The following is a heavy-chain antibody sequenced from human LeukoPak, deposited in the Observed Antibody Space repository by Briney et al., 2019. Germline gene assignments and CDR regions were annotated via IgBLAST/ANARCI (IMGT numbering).Heavy chain of an antibody. V-gene: IGHV3-21*01. Sequence: KPGGSLRLSCAASGFTFSSYSMNWVRQAPGKGLEWVSSISSSSSYIYYADSVKGRFTIPRDNAKNSLYLQMNSLRAEDTAVYYCARADILTGYYFDYWGQGTLVTVSS. D-gene: IGHD3-9*01. J-gene: IGHJ4*02. CDR3: ARADILTGYYFDY. CDR1: GFTFSSYS. CDR2: ISSSSSYI.